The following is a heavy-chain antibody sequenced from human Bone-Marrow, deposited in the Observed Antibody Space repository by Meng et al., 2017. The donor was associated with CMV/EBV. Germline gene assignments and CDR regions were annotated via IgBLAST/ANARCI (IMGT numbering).Heavy chain of an antibody. CDR2: INPSGGST. CDR1: GYTFTSYY. CDR3: ARDLVVVPAANNWFDP. Sequence: QVQLGQSGAEGKKPGASVKVSCKASGYTFTSYYMHWVRQAPGQGLEWMGIINPSGGSTSYAQKFQGRVTMTRDTSTSTVYMELSSLRSEDTAVYYCARDLVVVPAANNWFDPWGQGTLVTVSS. V-gene: IGHV1-46*01. D-gene: IGHD2-2*01. J-gene: IGHJ5*02.